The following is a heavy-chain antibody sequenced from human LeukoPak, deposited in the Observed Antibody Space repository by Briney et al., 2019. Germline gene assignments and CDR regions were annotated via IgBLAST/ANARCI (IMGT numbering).Heavy chain of an antibody. CDR3: ARAYYYDSWFDP. CDR1: GYTFTGYY. CDR2: INPNSGGT. V-gene: IGHV1-2*02. Sequence: GASVKVSCKASGYTFTGYYMHWVRQAPGQGLEWMGWINPNSGGTNYAQKFQGRVTMARDTSISTAYMELSRLRSDDTAVYYCARAYYYDSWFDPWGQGTLVTVSS. D-gene: IGHD3-22*01. J-gene: IGHJ5*02.